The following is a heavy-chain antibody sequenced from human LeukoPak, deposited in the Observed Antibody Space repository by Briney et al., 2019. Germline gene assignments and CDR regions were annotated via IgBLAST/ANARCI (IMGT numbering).Heavy chain of an antibody. D-gene: IGHD6-19*01. V-gene: IGHV3-30*03. CDR3: ARAGSSGWYYYYFMDV. Sequence: PGKSLRLSCTASGFTFSSTGMHWVRQAPGKGLDWVASISYDGSSKKYVDSVKGRFTISRDNAKNSLYLQMNSLRAEDTAIYYCARAGSSGWYYYYFMDVWGKGTTVTISS. CDR2: ISYDGSSK. J-gene: IGHJ6*03. CDR1: GFTFSSTG.